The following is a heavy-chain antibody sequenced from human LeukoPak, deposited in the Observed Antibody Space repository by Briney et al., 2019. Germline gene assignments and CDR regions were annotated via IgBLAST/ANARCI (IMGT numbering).Heavy chain of an antibody. CDR1: GFTFSSYS. Sequence: GGSLRLSCAASGFTFSSYSMNWVRQAPGKGLEWVLSISSSSSYIYYADSVKGRFTISRDNAKNSLYLQMNSLRAEDTAVYYCARAHPYCSGGSCYSDYWGQGTLVTVSS. V-gene: IGHV3-21*01. CDR3: ARAHPYCSGGSCYSDY. D-gene: IGHD2-15*01. CDR2: ISSSSSYI. J-gene: IGHJ4*02.